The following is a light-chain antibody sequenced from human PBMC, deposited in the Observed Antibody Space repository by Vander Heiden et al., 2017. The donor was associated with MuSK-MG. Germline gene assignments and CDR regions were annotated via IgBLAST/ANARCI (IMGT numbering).Light chain of an antibody. Sequence: SYELTQPPSVSVSPGPTASITCSGDQWGDKYACWYQQKPGQSPVLVIYQDSKRPSGIPERFSGSNSGNTATLTISGTQAMDEADYYCQAWDSSTAVFGGGTQLTVL. CDR3: QAWDSSTAV. CDR1: QWGDKY. J-gene: IGLJ7*01. CDR2: QDS. V-gene: IGLV3-1*01.